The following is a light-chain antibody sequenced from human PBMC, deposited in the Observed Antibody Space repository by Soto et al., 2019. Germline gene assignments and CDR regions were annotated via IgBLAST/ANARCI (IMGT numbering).Light chain of an antibody. CDR1: QTVGRY. Sequence: DIVLTQSPATLSLSPGERATLSCRASQTVGRYLAWYQQKPGQAPRLLIYDASNRATGIPARFSGSGSGTDFTLTITSLEPEDFSVYYCQQRTNWPPWTFGQGTKVEIK. J-gene: IGKJ1*01. V-gene: IGKV3-11*01. CDR3: QQRTNWPPWT. CDR2: DAS.